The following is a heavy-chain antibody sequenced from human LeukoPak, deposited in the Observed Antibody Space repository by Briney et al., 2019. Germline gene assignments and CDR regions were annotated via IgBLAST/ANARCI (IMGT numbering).Heavy chain of an antibody. D-gene: IGHD3-3*01. CDR1: GGTFSSYA. CDR2: MNPNSGNT. Sequence: GSSVKVSCKASGGTFSSYAINWVRQATGQGLEWMGWMNPNSGNTGYAQKFQGRVTITRNTSISTAYMELSSLRSEDTAVYYCARGSSITIFGVVIIPTMDVWGKGTTVTVSS. J-gene: IGHJ6*03. V-gene: IGHV1-8*03. CDR3: ARGSSITIFGVVIIPTMDV.